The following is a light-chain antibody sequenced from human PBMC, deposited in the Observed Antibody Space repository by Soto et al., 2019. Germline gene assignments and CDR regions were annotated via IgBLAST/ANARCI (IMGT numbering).Light chain of an antibody. CDR2: DDS. V-gene: IGLV2-11*01. Sequence: QSALTQPRSVSGSPGQSVTISCTGTSIDVGGYNYVSWYQQHPGKAPKLMIYDDSKRPSGVPDRFSGSKSGNTASLTISGLQAEDEADYYCCSYAGSPYVFGTGTKVTVL. CDR1: SIDVGGYNY. J-gene: IGLJ1*01. CDR3: CSYAGSPYV.